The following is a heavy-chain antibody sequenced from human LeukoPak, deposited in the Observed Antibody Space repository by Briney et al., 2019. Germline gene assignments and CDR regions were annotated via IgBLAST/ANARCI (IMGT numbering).Heavy chain of an antibody. D-gene: IGHD3/OR15-3a*01. Sequence: GGSLRPSCAASGSTFSHCGMHWVRQAPGKGLEWVAFIPYDGSIQYYADSVKGRFTISRDNARNSLYLQMNSLRAEDTAVYYCARDRGDFWTGYYTNYFDYWGQGTLVTVSS. J-gene: IGHJ4*02. V-gene: IGHV3-30*02. CDR3: ARDRGDFWTGYYTNYFDY. CDR2: IPYDGSIQ. CDR1: GSTFSHCG.